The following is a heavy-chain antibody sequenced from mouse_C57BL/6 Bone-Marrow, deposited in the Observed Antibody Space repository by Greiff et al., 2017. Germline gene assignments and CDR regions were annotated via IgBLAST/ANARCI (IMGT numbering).Heavy chain of an antibody. CDR1: GFNIKDDY. D-gene: IGHD1-1*01. Sequence: EVQLQQSGAELVRPGASVKLSCTASGFNIKDDYMHWVKQRPEQGLAWIGWIDPENGDTEYASKFQGKATITADTTSNTAYLQLSSLTSEDTAVYYCTSHYYGSSYDYFDYWGQGTTLTVSS. J-gene: IGHJ2*01. CDR3: TSHYYGSSYDYFDY. V-gene: IGHV14-4*01. CDR2: IDPENGDT.